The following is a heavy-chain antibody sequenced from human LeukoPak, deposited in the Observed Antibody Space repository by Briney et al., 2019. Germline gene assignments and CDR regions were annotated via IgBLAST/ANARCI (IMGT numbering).Heavy chain of an antibody. J-gene: IGHJ5*02. CDR2: MNPNSGNT. Sequence: AASVKVSCKASGYTFTSYDINWVRQATGQGLEWMGWMNPNSGNTGYAQKFQGRVTMTRNTSISTAYMELSSLRSEDTAVYYCARLSAVAGPNWFDPWGQGTLVTVSS. CDR1: GYTFTSYD. CDR3: ARLSAVAGPNWFDP. V-gene: IGHV1-8*01. D-gene: IGHD6-19*01.